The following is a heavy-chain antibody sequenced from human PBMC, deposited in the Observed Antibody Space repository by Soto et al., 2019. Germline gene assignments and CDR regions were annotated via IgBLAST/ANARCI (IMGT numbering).Heavy chain of an antibody. J-gene: IGHJ6*02. CDR1: GASISSYY. V-gene: IGHV4-59*01. D-gene: IGHD3-10*01. CDR3: ARTTGLRGPYGMDV. Sequence: NPSKTLSLTCHVSGASISSYYWTWIRQSPGKGLEWIGCAYDSWSTHYNPSLESRVTMSVDSSKNQFSLKLTSVTAADTAVYYCARTTGLRGPYGMDVWGQGTTVTGSS. CDR2: AYDSWST.